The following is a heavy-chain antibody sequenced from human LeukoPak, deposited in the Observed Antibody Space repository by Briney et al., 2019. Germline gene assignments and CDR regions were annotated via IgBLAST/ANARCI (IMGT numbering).Heavy chain of an antibody. D-gene: IGHD3-10*01. J-gene: IGHJ6*04. CDR1: GYSFTSYW. CDR3: ARLCSTMDCYYGMDV. V-gene: IGHV5-10-1*01. CDR2: IDPSDSYT. Sequence: GESLRISCKGSGYSFTSYWISWVRQMPGKGLEWMGRIDPSDSYTNYSPSFQGHVTISADKSISTAYLQWSSLKASDTAMYYCARLCSTMDCYYGMDVWGKGTTVTVSS.